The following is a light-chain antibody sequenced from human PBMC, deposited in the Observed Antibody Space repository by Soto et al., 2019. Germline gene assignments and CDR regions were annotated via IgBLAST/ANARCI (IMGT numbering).Light chain of an antibody. CDR3: QQRSNWPPIT. J-gene: IGKJ5*01. V-gene: IGKV3-11*01. Sequence: MVSQSAAALSLSPRERATLSCRASQSISSYLAWYQQKPGQAPRLLIYDASNRATGIPARFSGSGSGTDFTLTISSLEPEDFAVYYCQQRSNWPPITFGQRTRLEIK. CDR2: DAS. CDR1: QSISSY.